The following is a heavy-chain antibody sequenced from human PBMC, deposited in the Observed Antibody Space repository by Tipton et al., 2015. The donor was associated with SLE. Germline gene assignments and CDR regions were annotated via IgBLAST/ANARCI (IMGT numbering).Heavy chain of an antibody. CDR2: IYYSGST. J-gene: IGHJ3*02. Sequence: TLSLTCTVSGGSISSFYWSWIRQPPGKGLEWIGYIYYSGSTNYNPSLKSRVTISVDTSKNQLSLKLRAVTAADTAVYYCTKDGEMTTNDASDIWGRGTMVTVSS. D-gene: IGHD5-24*01. CDR1: GGSISSFY. CDR3: TKDGEMTTNDASDI. V-gene: IGHV4-59*01.